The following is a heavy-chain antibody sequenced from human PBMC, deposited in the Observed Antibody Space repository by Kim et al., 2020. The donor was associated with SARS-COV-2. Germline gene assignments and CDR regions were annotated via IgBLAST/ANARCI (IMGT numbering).Heavy chain of an antibody. CDR2: INPNSGGT. CDR1: GYTFTGYY. Sequence: ASVKVSCKASGYTFTGYYMHWVRQAPGQGLEWMGRINPNSGGTNYAQKFQGRVTMTRDTSISTAYMELSRLRSDDTAVYYCARKTMAQSGGWFDPWGQGTLVTVSS. CDR3: ARKTMAQSGGWFDP. J-gene: IGHJ5*02. D-gene: IGHD3-10*01. V-gene: IGHV1-2*06.